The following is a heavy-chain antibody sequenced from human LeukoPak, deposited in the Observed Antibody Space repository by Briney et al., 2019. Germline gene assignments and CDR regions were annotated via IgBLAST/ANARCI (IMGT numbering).Heavy chain of an antibody. J-gene: IGHJ4*02. V-gene: IGHV4-59*01. CDR3: ARGSDDVDY. CDR2: IYYSGST. D-gene: IGHD1-1*01. Sequence: SETLSLTCTVSGGSISGYYWSWIRQTPGKGLQGIGYIYYSGSTNYNPSLNSQVTISLDTSKDQFSLKLSSVTAADTAVYYCARGSDDVDYWGQGTLVTVSS. CDR1: GGSISGYY.